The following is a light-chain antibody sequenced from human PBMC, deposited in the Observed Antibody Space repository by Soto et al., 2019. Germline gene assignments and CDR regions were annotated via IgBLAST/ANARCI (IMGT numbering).Light chain of an antibody. CDR1: HDVSRN. CDR3: QQYSSMVS. Sequence: DVQMTQSPSSLSASVGDRVTIACQSSHDVSRNLNWLQQKPGEAPKLLIYDACNLERGVPSRCSGSVYGTNFTLDISSLQPEDVATYYCQQYSSMVSFGGGTAIEIK. CDR2: DAC. V-gene: IGKV1-33*01. J-gene: IGKJ4*01.